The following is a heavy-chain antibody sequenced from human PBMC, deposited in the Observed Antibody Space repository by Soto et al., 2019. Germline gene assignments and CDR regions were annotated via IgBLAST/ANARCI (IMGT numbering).Heavy chain of an antibody. Sequence: PSETLSLTCTVPGGSISSSSYYWGWIRQPPGKGLEWIGSIYYSGSTYYNPSLKSRVTISVDTSKNQFSLKLSSVTAADTAVYYCARRGSGSYSDYWGQGTLVTVS. CDR1: GGSISSSSYY. CDR3: ARRGSGSYSDY. J-gene: IGHJ4*02. CDR2: IYYSGST. V-gene: IGHV4-39*01. D-gene: IGHD3-10*01.